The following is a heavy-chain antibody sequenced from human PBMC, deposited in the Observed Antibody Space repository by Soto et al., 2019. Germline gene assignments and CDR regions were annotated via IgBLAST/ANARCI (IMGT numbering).Heavy chain of an antibody. D-gene: IGHD2-2*01. V-gene: IGHV5-10-1*01. CDR2: IDPSDSYT. Sequence: GESLKISCKGSGYSFTSYWISWVRQMPGKGLEWMGRIDPSDSYTNYSPSFQGHVTISADKSISTAYLQWSSLKASDTAMYYCARRDCSSTSCPNYYYGMDVWGQGTTVTVSS. CDR3: ARRDCSSTSCPNYYYGMDV. CDR1: GYSFTSYW. J-gene: IGHJ6*02.